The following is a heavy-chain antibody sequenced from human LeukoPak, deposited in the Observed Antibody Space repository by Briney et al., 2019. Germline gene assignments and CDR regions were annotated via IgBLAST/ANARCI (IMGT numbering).Heavy chain of an antibody. J-gene: IGHJ6*03. D-gene: IGHD6-19*01. CDR3: ARGSSGWYYYYYYMDV. V-gene: IGHV1-18*01. CDR2: ISAYNGNT. CDR1: GGTFSSYA. Sequence: ASVKVSCKASGGTFSSYAISWVRQAPGQGLEWMGWISAYNGNTNYAQQLQGRVTMTTDTSTSTAYMELRSLRSDDTAVYYCARGSSGWYYYYYYMDVWGKGTTVTVSS.